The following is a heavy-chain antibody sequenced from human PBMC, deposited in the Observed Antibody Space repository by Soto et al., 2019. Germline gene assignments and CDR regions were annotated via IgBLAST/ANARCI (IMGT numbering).Heavy chain of an antibody. V-gene: IGHV1-69*02. D-gene: IGHD2-15*01. J-gene: IGHJ6*03. CDR2: IIPILGIA. CDR1: GGTFSSYT. Sequence: SVKVSCKASGGTFSSYTISWVRQAPGQGLEWMGRIIPILGIANYAQKFQGRVTITADKSTSTAYMELSSLRSEDTAVYYCARGVVVAATQNYYYYMDVWGKGTTVTVSS. CDR3: ARGVVVAATQNYYYYMDV.